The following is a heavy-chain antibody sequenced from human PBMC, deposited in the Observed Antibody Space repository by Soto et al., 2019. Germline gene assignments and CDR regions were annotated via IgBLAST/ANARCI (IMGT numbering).Heavy chain of an antibody. CDR1: GYTLTELS. V-gene: IGHV1-24*01. J-gene: IGHJ4*02. CDR3: ATTGTRINVLRYFDWLLLDY. CDR2: FDPEDGET. D-gene: IGHD3-9*01. Sequence: ASVKVSCKVSGYTLTELSMHWVRQAPGKGLEWMGGFDPEDGETIYAQKFQGRVTMTEDTSTDTAYMELSSLRSEDTAVYYCATTGTRINVLRYFDWLLLDYWGQGTLVTVSS.